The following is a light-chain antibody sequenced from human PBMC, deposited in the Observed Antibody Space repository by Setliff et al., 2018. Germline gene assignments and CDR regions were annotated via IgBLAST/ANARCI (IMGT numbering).Light chain of an antibody. Sequence: QSVLTQPPSVSGAPGQRVTISCTGSSSNIGAGYDVHWYQQLPGTAPKLLIYGNSNRPSGVPDRFSGSKSGTSASLAITGLQAEDEAGYYCQSYDSSLTLYVFGTGTKSPP. CDR3: QSYDSSLTLYV. CDR1: SSNIGAGYD. V-gene: IGLV1-40*01. J-gene: IGLJ1*01. CDR2: GNS.